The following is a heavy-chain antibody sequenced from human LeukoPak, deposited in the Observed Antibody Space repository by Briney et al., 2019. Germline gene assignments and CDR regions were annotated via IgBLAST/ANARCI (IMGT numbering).Heavy chain of an antibody. V-gene: IGHV4-61*01. Sequence: SETLSLTCTVSGGSVSSGSYYWSWIRQPPGKGLEWIGYIYYSGSTNYNPSLKSRVTISVDTSKNQFSLKLSSVTAADTAVYYCARVIKGSLGYCSGGSCYPPPYFDYWGQGTLVTVCS. CDR1: GGSVSSGSYY. CDR2: IYYSGST. D-gene: IGHD2-15*01. CDR3: ARVIKGSLGYCSGGSCYPPPYFDY. J-gene: IGHJ4*02.